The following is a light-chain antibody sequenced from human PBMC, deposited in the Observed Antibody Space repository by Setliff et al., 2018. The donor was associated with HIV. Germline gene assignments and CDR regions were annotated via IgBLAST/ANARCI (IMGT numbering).Light chain of an antibody. CDR3: QSYDSSLSGYV. CDR1: SSNIGADYD. Sequence: QSALTQPPSVSGAPGQRVTISCTGSSSNIGADYDVHWYRQFPGTAPHLLNKGNGDRPSGVPARFSASKSGTSASLAITGLQAEDEADYYCQSYDSSLSGYVFGGGTKVTVL. J-gene: IGLJ1*01. CDR2: GNG. V-gene: IGLV1-40*01.